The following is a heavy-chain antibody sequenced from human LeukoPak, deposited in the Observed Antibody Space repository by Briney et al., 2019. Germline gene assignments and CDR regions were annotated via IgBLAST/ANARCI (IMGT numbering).Heavy chain of an antibody. J-gene: IGHJ4*02. CDR2: ITGSGDTI. CDR1: GFTFSSYE. D-gene: IGHD2/OR15-2a*01. CDR3: ARERTTIVSGTTIGAY. Sequence: GGSLRLSCSASGFTFSSYEMNWVRQAPGKGLEWVSYITGSGDTIYYADSVTGRFSISRDNAKNSLFLQMNSLTADHTAVYYCARERTTIVSGTTIGAYWGQGTLVTV. V-gene: IGHV3-48*03.